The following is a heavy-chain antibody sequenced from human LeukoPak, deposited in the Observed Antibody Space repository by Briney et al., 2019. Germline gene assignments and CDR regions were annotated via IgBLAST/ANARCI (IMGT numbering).Heavy chain of an antibody. Sequence: GGSLRLSCAASGFTFSNYAMSWVRQAPGKGLEWVSLISGSGVGTYYADSVKGRFTISRDNLKNTLYLQMNSLRAEDTAVYYCAKVYSRDYGGNSFFDYWGQGTLVTVSS. CDR2: ISGSGVGT. J-gene: IGHJ4*02. D-gene: IGHD4-23*01. CDR3: AKVYSRDYGGNSFFDY. CDR1: GFTFSNYA. V-gene: IGHV3-23*01.